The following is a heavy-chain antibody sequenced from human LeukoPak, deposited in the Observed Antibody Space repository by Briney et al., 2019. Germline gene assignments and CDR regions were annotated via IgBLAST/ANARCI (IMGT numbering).Heavy chain of an antibody. D-gene: IGHD3-16*02. CDR1: GFTFSSYE. J-gene: IGHJ4*02. CDR2: ISSSGSTI. Sequence: GGSLRLSCAASGFTFSSYEMNWVRQAPGKGLEWVSYISSSGSTIYYADSVKGRFTISRDNAKYSLYLQMNSLRAEDTAVYYCARVIIGSYRKYGGFDYWGQGTLVTVSS. CDR3: ARVIIGSYRKYGGFDY. V-gene: IGHV3-48*03.